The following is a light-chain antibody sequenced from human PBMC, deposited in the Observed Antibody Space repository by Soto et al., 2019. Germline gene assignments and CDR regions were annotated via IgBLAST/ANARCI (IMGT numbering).Light chain of an antibody. V-gene: IGKV3-15*01. CDR1: QSVSSN. J-gene: IGKJ1*01. Sequence: EIVMTQSPATLSVSPGARATLSCMASQSVSSNLAWYQQKPGQAPRLLIYGASTRATGIPARFSGSGSGTEFTLTISSLQSEDFAVYYCQQYNNWPQTFGQRTMV. CDR2: GAS. CDR3: QQYNNWPQT.